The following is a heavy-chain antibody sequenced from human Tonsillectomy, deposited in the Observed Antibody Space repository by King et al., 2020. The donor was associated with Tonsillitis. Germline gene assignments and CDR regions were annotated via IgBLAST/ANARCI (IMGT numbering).Heavy chain of an antibody. V-gene: IGHV3-30*04. CDR1: GFTFSNYA. CDR3: AKEGDCSVNNCYSEKDWFDP. Sequence: VQLVESGGGVVQPGRSLRLSCAASGFTFSNYAIHWVRQAPGKGLEWVAVISYDGSNKYYADSVKGRFTISRDNSRNTLFLQMNSLKPEDTAVYYCAKEGDCSVNNCYSEKDWFDPWGQGTLVTVSS. J-gene: IGHJ5*02. CDR2: ISYDGSNK. D-gene: IGHD2-15*01.